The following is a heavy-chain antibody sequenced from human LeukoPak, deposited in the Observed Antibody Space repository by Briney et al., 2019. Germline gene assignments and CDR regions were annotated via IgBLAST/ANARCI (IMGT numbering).Heavy chain of an antibody. Sequence: PGGSLRLSCAASGFTFSGYAMLWVRQAPGKGLVLVSHITSRGDYTQYADSVKGRFTISRDNSENSLSLQMRSLRDKDTAVYYCVREYFGESLWGQGTLVTVSS. CDR1: GFTFSGYA. CDR3: VREYFGESL. D-gene: IGHD3-10*01. V-gene: IGHV3-48*02. CDR2: ITSRGDYT. J-gene: IGHJ4*02.